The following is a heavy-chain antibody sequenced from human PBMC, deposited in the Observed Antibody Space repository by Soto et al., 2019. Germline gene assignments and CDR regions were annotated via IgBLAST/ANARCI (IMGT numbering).Heavy chain of an antibody. D-gene: IGHD5-18*01. CDR3: ARENSRQTVFDY. Sequence: QVQLVESGGGVVQPGRSLRLSCAASGFTFSSYGMHWVRQAPGKGLEWVAVIWYDGSNKYYADSVKGRFTISRDNSKNTLYLQMNSLRAEDTAVYYCARENSRQTVFDYWGQGTLVTVSS. CDR2: IWYDGSNK. CDR1: GFTFSSYG. V-gene: IGHV3-33*01. J-gene: IGHJ4*02.